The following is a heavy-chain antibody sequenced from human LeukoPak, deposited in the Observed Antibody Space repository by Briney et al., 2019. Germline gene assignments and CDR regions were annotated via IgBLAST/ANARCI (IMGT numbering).Heavy chain of an antibody. CDR2: ILPGDSDT. CDR1: VYTFTNYW. J-gene: IGHJ5*02. D-gene: IGHD3-9*01. CDR3: ARQYYETLTGPNWFDA. V-gene: IGHV5-51*01. Sequence: GESLKISCKGPVYTFTNYWIGWVRQMPGKGLEWMGIILPGDSDTRYSPSFKGQVTMSVDKSISTAYLQWSSLKASDTAMYYCARQYYETLTGPNWFDAWGQGTLVTVSS.